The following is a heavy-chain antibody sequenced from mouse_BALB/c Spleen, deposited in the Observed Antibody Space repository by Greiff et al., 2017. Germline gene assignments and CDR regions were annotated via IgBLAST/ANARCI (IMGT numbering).Heavy chain of an antibody. V-gene: IGHV3-2*02. Sequence: DVQLQESGPGLVKPSQSLSLTCTVTGYSITSDYAWNWIRQFPGNKLEWMGYISYSGSTSYNPSLKSRISITRDTSKNQFFLQLNSVTTEDTATYYCARCNDGYYSAWFAYWGQGTLVTVSA. CDR2: ISYSGST. D-gene: IGHD2-3*01. CDR1: GYSITSDYA. CDR3: ARCNDGYYSAWFAY. J-gene: IGHJ3*01.